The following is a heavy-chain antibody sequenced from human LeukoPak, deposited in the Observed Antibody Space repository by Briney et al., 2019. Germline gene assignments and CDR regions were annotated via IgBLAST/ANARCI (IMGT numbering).Heavy chain of an antibody. CDR3: AKVDIVGSRKPGMDV. Sequence: TGGSLRLSCAASGFTFSSYAMTWVRLAPGKGLEWVSGISGRSDSTYYADSVKGRFIISRDNSKNTLYLQMNSLTAEDTAIYYCAKVDIVGSRKPGMDVWGQGTTVTVSS. CDR2: ISGRSDST. D-gene: IGHD2-21*01. J-gene: IGHJ6*02. CDR1: GFTFSSYA. V-gene: IGHV3-23*01.